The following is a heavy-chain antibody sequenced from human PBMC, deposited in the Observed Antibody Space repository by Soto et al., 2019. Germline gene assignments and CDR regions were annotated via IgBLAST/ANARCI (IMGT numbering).Heavy chain of an antibody. D-gene: IGHD3-16*01. CDR3: TNSRGGTFLGYHSMDF. V-gene: IGHV1-69*01. CDR2: IIPVFGRV. Sequence: QVQLVQSGPEVKKTGTSVKVSCKASGGTFSSRAISWVRQAPGQGLEWMGGIIPVFGRVNYAEKFQDRVMITADESTATVYMELSSLSSEDAALYYCTNSRGGTFLGYHSMDFWGQGSTVSVSS. J-gene: IGHJ6*02. CDR1: GGTFSSRA.